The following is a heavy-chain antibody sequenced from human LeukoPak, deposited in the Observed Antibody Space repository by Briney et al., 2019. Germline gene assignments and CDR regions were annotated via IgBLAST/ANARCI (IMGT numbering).Heavy chain of an antibody. J-gene: IGHJ4*02. D-gene: IGHD2-2*01. V-gene: IGHV3-23*01. CDR2: ISSSGGST. Sequence: GGSLRLSCAASGFIFSSYAMSWVRQAPGKGLEWVSAISSSGGSTNYADSVKGRFTISRDKSKNTLYLQMDSLRAEDTAVYYCAKDSQGSAASSGLFDYWGQGTLVTVSS. CDR1: GFIFSSYA. CDR3: AKDSQGSAASSGLFDY.